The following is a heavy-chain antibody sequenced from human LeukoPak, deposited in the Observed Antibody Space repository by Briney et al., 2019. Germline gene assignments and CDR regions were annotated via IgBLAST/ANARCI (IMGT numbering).Heavy chain of an antibody. V-gene: IGHV3-11*01. CDR2: ISGSGDII. CDR3: ARDRSGVAYYYDSSGYTL. J-gene: IGHJ4*02. Sequence: PGGYLRLSCVASGFTFSDYYMSWIRQAPGRGLGWVSYISGSGDIIYYAESVMGRFTVSRDNAKNSLYLQMISLTAEDTAVYYCARDRSGVAYYYDSSGYTLWGQGTLVTVSS. D-gene: IGHD3-22*01. CDR1: GFTFSDYY.